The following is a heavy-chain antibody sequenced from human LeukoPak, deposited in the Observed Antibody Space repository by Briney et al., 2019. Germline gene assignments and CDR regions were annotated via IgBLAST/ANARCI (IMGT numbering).Heavy chain of an antibody. D-gene: IGHD3-3*01. CDR1: GFTFSSYS. J-gene: IGHJ4*02. CDR2: ISSSSSTI. Sequence: PGGSLRLSCAASGFTFSSYSMNWVRQAPGKGLEWVSYISSSSSTIYYADSVKGRFTISRGNAKNSLYLQMNSLRDEDTAVYYCARVVPSGYYTGMPDYWGQGTLVTVSS. V-gene: IGHV3-48*02. CDR3: ARVVPSGYYTGMPDY.